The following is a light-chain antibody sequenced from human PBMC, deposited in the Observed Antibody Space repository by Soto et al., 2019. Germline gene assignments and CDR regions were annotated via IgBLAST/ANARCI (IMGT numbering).Light chain of an antibody. Sequence: QSVLTQPASVSGSPGQSITISCTGTSSDISAYNFVSWYRQHPGKAPKLIIYNVSDRPSGVSNRFSGSKSANTASLTISGLQAEDEADYYCTSSTSRGTYVFGTGTKVTVL. CDR1: SSDISAYNF. CDR2: NVS. J-gene: IGLJ1*01. CDR3: TSSTSRGTYV. V-gene: IGLV2-14*03.